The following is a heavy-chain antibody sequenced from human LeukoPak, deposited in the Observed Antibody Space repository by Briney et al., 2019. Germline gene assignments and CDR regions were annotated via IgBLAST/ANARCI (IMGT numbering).Heavy chain of an antibody. CDR1: GGSISSYY. Sequence: SSETLSLTCTVSGGSISSYYWSWIRQPAGKGLEWIGRIYTSGSTNYNPSLKSRVTISVDTSKNQFSLKLSSVTAADTAVYYCARAPYDFRSANQAKAFDIWGQGTMVTVSS. CDR3: ARAPYDFRSANQAKAFDI. CDR2: IYTSGST. D-gene: IGHD3-3*01. V-gene: IGHV4-4*07. J-gene: IGHJ3*02.